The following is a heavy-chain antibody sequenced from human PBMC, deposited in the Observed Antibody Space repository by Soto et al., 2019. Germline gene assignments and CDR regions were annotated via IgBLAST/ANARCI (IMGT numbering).Heavy chain of an antibody. D-gene: IGHD7-27*01. Sequence: GGSLRLSCAASGFTFSSYGMHWVRQAPGKGLEWVAVIWYDGSNKYYADSVKGRFTISRDNSKNTLYLQMNSLRAEDTAVYYCARETRTGDDAFDIWGQGTMVTVSS. V-gene: IGHV3-33*08. J-gene: IGHJ3*02. CDR3: ARETRTGDDAFDI. CDR1: GFTFSSYG. CDR2: IWYDGSNK.